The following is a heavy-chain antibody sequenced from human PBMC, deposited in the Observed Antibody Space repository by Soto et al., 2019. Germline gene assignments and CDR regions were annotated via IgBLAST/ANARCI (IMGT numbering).Heavy chain of an antibody. CDR3: ARGPGSWGGDY. CDR1: GYTFTSYD. V-gene: IGHV1-8*01. Sequence: QVQLVQSGAEVKKPGASVKVSCKAAGYTFTSYDINWVRQATGQGLEWTGWMNPNSGNTGYAQKFQGRVTMTRDTCICTADRERMRRGCEGTGGCCCARGPGSWGGDYWGQGTLVTVSS. D-gene: IGHD1-26*01. J-gene: IGHJ4*02. CDR2: MNPNSGNT.